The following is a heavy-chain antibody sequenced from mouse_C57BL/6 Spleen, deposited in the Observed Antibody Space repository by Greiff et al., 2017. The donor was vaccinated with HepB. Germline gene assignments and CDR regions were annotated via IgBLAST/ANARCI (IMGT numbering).Heavy chain of an antibody. Sequence: VQLQQSGAELVMPGASVKLSCKASGYTFTSYWMHWVKQRPGQGLEWIGEIDPSDSYTNYNQKFKGKSTLTVDKSSSTAYMQLSSLTSEDSAVYYCARRGRGYYFDDWGQGTTLTVSS. CDR1: GYTFTSYW. V-gene: IGHV1-69*01. CDR2: IDPSDSYT. J-gene: IGHJ2*01. CDR3: ARRGRGYYFDD.